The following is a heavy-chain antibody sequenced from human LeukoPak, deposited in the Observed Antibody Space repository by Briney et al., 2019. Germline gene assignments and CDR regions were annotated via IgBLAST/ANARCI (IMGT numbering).Heavy chain of an antibody. V-gene: IGHV1-69*13. J-gene: IGHJ3*02. Sequence: SVKVSCKASGGTFSSYAISWVRQAPGQGLEWMGGIIPIFGTANYAQKFQGRVTITADESTSTAYMELSSLRSEDTAVYYCASLPADYIDAFDNWGQGTMVTVSS. CDR3: ASLPADYIDAFDN. D-gene: IGHD4-11*01. CDR2: IIPIFGTA. CDR1: GGTFSSYA.